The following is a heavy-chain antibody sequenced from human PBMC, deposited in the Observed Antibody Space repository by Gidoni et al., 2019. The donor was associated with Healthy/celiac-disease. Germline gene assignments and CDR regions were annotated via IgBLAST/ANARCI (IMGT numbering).Heavy chain of an antibody. V-gene: IGHV4-31*03. CDR1: GGSISSGCYY. CDR2: IYYSGST. J-gene: IGHJ5*02. CDR3: ARCPYGSGSYPAWFDP. Sequence: QVQLQESGPGLVKPSQTLSLTCTVSGGSISSGCYYWSWIRQHPGKGLEWFGYIYYSGSTYYNPSLKSRVTISVDTSKNQFSLKLSSVTAADTAVYYCARCPYGSGSYPAWFDPWGQGTLVTVSS. D-gene: IGHD3-10*01.